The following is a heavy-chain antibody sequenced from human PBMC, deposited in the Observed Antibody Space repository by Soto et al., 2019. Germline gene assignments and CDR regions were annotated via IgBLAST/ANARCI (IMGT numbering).Heavy chain of an antibody. J-gene: IGHJ4*02. CDR3: ARGYDLEYYFDY. CDR2: IIPIFVTA. V-gene: IGHV1-69*13. CDR1: GCTFSIYA. Sequence: SVKVSCKASGCTFSIYAISCVRQAPGQGLEWMGGIIPIFVTANYAQKFQGRVTITADESTSTAYMELSSLRSEDTAVYYCARGYDLEYYFDYWGQGTLVTVSS. D-gene: IGHD1-1*01.